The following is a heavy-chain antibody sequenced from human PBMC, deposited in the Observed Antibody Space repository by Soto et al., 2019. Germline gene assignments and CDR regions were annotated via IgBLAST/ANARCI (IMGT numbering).Heavy chain of an antibody. CDR3: TRSIGSGGVVGGFDY. J-gene: IGHJ4*01. V-gene: IGHV1-69*10. Sequence: SVKVSCKASGGTFKMYAMHWVRQAPGQGLEWMGGIIPILDKPTYAQKFQGRVTITVDDSTATAYMELTSLRSDDTAVYYCTRSIGSGGVVGGFDYWGQ. D-gene: IGHD3-16*02. CDR1: GGTFKMYA. CDR2: IIPILDKP.